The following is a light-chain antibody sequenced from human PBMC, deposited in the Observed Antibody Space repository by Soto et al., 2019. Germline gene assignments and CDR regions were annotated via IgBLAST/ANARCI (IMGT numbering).Light chain of an antibody. CDR2: DAS. V-gene: IGKV1-5*01. J-gene: IGKJ5*01. CDR1: QNIRNW. Sequence: DIQMTQSPSAIFASVGDRVTITRRASQNIRNWLAWYQQKPGKAPNPLIYDASSSKSGVPARLSGSGSGTEFTLTISSLQPDDFATYYCQQYNNYSTFGQGTRLEIK. CDR3: QQYNNYST.